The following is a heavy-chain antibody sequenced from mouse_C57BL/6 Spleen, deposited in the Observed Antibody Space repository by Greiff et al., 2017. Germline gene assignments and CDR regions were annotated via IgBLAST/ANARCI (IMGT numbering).Heavy chain of an antibody. CDR1: GFTFSSYA. CDR3: AREDRDAMDY. CDR2: ISDGGSYT. V-gene: IGHV5-4*01. J-gene: IGHJ4*01. Sequence: EVKVVESGGGLVKPGGSLKLSCAASGFTFSSYAMSWVRQTPEKRLEWVATISDGGSYTYYPDNVKGRFTISRDNAKNNLYLQMSHLKSEDTAMYYCAREDRDAMDYWGQGTSVTVSS.